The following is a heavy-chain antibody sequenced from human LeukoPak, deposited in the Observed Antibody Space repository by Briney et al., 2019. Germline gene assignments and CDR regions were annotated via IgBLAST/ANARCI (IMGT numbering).Heavy chain of an antibody. D-gene: IGHD6-19*01. V-gene: IGHV4-30-4*02. J-gene: IGHJ6*02. CDR1: GGSISSGDYY. CDR3: ARGVRSSGWTPIYYYYGMDV. Sequence: PSETLSLTCTVSGGSISSGDYYWSWIRQPPGKGLEWIGYIYYSGSTYYNPSLKSRVTISVDTSKNQFSLKLSSVTAADTAVYYCARGVRSSGWTPIYYYYGMDVWGQGTTVTVSS. CDR2: IYYSGST.